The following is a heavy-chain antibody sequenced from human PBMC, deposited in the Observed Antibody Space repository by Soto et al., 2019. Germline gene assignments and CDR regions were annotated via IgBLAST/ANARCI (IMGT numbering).Heavy chain of an antibody. Sequence: EVHLLESGGGLVQPGGSLRLSCTASGFTFSSYAMNWVLQAPGRGLEVVSGITASGGRTYYADSVKGRFTISRDNPRSTLDLQMSCLSAEDAAVYYCAKDTRYGADVRWFACWGQGTLVTFSS. CDR1: GFTFSSYA. CDR3: AKDTRYGADVRWFAC. V-gene: IGHV3-23*01. CDR2: ITASGGRT. D-gene: IGHD4-17*01. J-gene: IGHJ5*01.